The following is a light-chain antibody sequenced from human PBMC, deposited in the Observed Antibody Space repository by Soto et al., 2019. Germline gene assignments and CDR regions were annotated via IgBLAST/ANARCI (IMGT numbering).Light chain of an antibody. V-gene: IGLV2-23*01. Sequence: QSVLTQPASVSGSPGQSITISCTGTSSTVGGFNVVSWYQQHPGKAPKVIIYEGIKRPSGVSNRFSGSNSGSTASLTISGLQAEDEAEYFCSSYAGSYTWIFGSGTKLTVL. J-gene: IGLJ1*01. CDR1: SSTVGGFNV. CDR3: SSYAGSYTWI. CDR2: EGI.